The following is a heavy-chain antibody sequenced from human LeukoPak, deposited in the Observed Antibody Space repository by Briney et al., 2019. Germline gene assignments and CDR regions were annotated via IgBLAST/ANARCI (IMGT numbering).Heavy chain of an antibody. CDR2: INIDGSNT. Sequence: PGGSLRLSCAVSGFTFSNYWMYWLRQAPEKGLVWVSGINIDGSNTYYADSVKGRFTISRDNAKNTLFLQMNSLGAEDTAVYYCARDTRRAHDYWGQGTLVTVSS. CDR1: GFTFSNYW. CDR3: ARDTRRAHDY. V-gene: IGHV3-74*01. J-gene: IGHJ4*02.